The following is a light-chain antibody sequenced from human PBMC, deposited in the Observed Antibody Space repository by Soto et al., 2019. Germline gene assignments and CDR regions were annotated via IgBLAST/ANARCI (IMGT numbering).Light chain of an antibody. Sequence: SYELTQPPSVSVAPGKTAMFTCGGDNIGSNSVHWYQQKPGQAPVLVIYYDNDRPSGIPERFSGSKSGNTATLTISRVEAGDEADYYCQVWDSSDHSGVFGTGTKLTVL. J-gene: IGLJ1*01. CDR1: NIGSNS. CDR2: YDN. CDR3: QVWDSSDHSGV. V-gene: IGLV3-21*04.